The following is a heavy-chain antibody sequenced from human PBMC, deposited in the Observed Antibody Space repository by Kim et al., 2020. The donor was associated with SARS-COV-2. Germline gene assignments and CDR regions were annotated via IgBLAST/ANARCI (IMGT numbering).Heavy chain of an antibody. J-gene: IGHJ6*02. CDR3: SRVEWFGQKKYYYYYYGMDV. CDR1: GFTYGDYA. CDR2: IRSKAYGGTT. D-gene: IGHD3-10*01. V-gene: IGHV3-49*04. Sequence: GGSLRLSCTASGFTYGDYAMSWVRQAPGKGLEWVGFIRSKAYGGTTEYAASVKGRFTISRDDSKSIAYLEMNSLKTEDTAGYYCSRVEWFGQKKYYYYYYGMDVWGQGNKVTV.